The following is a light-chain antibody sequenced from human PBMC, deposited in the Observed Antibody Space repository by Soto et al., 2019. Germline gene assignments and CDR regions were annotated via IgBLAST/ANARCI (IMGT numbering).Light chain of an antibody. Sequence: DIQMTQSPSTLSGSVGDRVTITCRASQTISSWLAWYQQKQGKAPKLLIYKASTLKSGVPSRFSGSGSGTECTLTISSLQPDDFATYYGQHYNSYSEAFGQGTKVDIK. CDR3: QHYNSYSEA. CDR1: QTISSW. J-gene: IGKJ1*01. V-gene: IGKV1-5*03. CDR2: KAS.